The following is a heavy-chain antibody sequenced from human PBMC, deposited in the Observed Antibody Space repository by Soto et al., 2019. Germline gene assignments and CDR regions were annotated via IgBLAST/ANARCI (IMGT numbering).Heavy chain of an antibody. CDR3: AREVQVHTPAFVY. J-gene: IGHJ4*02. V-gene: IGHV1-69*19. D-gene: IGHD3-10*01. CDR2: ISPMFGAA. Sequence: QVQLVQSGAEMKKPGSSVKVSCQSSGGTFNTYAMNWVRQAPGQGPEWMGDISPMFGAANYAPKFQGRVTTPADESTGTSYMQLSSLTSEDTALYFCAREVQVHTPAFVYWGQGTLVTVSS. CDR1: GGTFNTYA.